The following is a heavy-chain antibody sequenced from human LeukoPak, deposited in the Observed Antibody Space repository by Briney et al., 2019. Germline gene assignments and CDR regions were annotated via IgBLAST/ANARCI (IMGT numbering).Heavy chain of an antibody. V-gene: IGHV4-31*03. CDR2: IYYSGST. J-gene: IGHJ6*02. D-gene: IGHD3-3*01. CDR3: AREKYYDFWSGYWYYGMDV. CDR1: GGSISSGGYY. Sequence: SQTLSLTCTVSGGSISSGGYYWSWIRQHPGKGLEWIGYIYYSGSTYYNPSLKSRVTISVGTSKNQFSLKLSSVTAADTAVYYCAREKYYDFWSGYWYYGMDVWGQGTTVTVSS.